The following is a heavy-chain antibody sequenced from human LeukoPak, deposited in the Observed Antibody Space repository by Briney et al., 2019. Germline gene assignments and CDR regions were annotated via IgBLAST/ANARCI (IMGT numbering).Heavy chain of an antibody. CDR2: ISGSGGST. D-gene: IGHD4-17*01. Sequence: GSLRLSCAASGFTFSSYAMSWVRQAPGKGLEWVSAISGSGGSTYYADSVKGRFTISRDNSKNTLYLQMNSLRAEDTAVYYRAKDSGDSPEYFQHWGQGTLVTVSS. CDR1: GFTFSSYA. CDR3: AKDSGDSPEYFQH. J-gene: IGHJ1*01. V-gene: IGHV3-23*01.